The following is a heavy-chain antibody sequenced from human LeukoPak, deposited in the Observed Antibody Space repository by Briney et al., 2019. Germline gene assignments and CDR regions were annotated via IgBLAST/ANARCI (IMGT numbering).Heavy chain of an antibody. D-gene: IGHD3-22*01. V-gene: IGHV3-21*04. Sequence: PGGSLKLSCAASGFTFSSYSMNWVRQAPGKGLEWVSSISSSSSYIYYADSVKGRFTISRDNAKNSLYLQMNSLRAEDTAVYYCARDRRDYDITWGQGTLVTVSS. J-gene: IGHJ5*02. CDR1: GFTFSSYS. CDR2: ISSSSSYI. CDR3: ARDRRDYDIT.